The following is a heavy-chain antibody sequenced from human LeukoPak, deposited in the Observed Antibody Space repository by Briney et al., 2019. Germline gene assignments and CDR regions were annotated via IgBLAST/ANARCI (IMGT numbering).Heavy chain of an antibody. J-gene: IGHJ4*02. CDR3: ARGLQYYDSSGYYTFDH. Sequence: SETLSLTCTVSGGSISSSSYYWGWIRQPPGKGLEWIGSIYYSGSTYYNPSLKSRVTISVDTSKNQFSLKLSSVTAADTAVYYCARGLQYYDSSGYYTFDHWGQGTLVTVSS. CDR2: IYYSGST. V-gene: IGHV4-39*01. D-gene: IGHD3-22*01. CDR1: GGSISSSSYY.